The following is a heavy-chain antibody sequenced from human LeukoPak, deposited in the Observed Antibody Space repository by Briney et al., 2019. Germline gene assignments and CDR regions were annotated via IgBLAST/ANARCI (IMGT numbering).Heavy chain of an antibody. CDR1: GYTFTSYY. J-gene: IGHJ2*01. Sequence: ASVKVSCKASGYTFTSYYMHWVRQAPGQGLEWMGIINPSGGSTSYAQKFQGRVTISVDTSKNQLSLRLSSVTAADTAVYYCARGEGGPLSNRYFDLWGRGTLVTVSS. CDR2: INPSGGST. CDR3: ARGEGGPLSNRYFDL. V-gene: IGHV1-46*01.